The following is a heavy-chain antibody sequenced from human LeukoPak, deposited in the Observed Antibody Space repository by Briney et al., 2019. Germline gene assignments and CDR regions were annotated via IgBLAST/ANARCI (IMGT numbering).Heavy chain of an antibody. D-gene: IGHD2-2*01. CDR1: GGTFRSYG. CDR2: FIPILGIP. J-gene: IGHJ6*02. Sequence: SSVRVSCKTSGGTFRSYGLNWVRQAPGQGPEWMGGFIPILGIPKYVQNVQGRVTITADESKSTEYMELSGLTYEDAAVYYCARGLYCSSSTSFSDYGMDVWGQGTTVTVSS. V-gene: IGHV1-69*01. CDR3: ARGLYCSSSTSFSDYGMDV.